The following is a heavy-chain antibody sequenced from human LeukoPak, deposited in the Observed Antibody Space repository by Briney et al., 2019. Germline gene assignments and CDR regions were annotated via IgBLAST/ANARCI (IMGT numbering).Heavy chain of an antibody. Sequence: GASVKVSCKASGYTFTGYYMHWVRQAPGQGLEWMGWTNPNSGGTNYAQKFQGRVTMTRDTSISTAYMELSRLGSDDTAVYYCARVALRFLETFDYWGQGTLVTVSS. D-gene: IGHD3-3*01. CDR3: ARVALRFLETFDY. J-gene: IGHJ4*02. CDR1: GYTFTGYY. CDR2: TNPNSGGT. V-gene: IGHV1-2*02.